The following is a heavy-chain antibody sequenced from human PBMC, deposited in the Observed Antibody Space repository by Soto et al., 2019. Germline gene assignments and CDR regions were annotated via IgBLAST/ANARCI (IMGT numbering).Heavy chain of an antibody. CDR2: IYSGGST. V-gene: IGHV3-66*01. J-gene: IGHJ4*02. Sequence: EEQLVESGGDLVQPGGSLRLACAASGFTVSNHYMSCVREAPGKGLEWVSLIYSGGSTYYADSVKGRFTIARDSSKNTLSLQKNSLRAEDTAMYYCAAYSHKGYWGQGTLVTVSS. CDR3: AAYSHKGY. CDR1: GFTVSNHY. D-gene: IGHD3-16*01.